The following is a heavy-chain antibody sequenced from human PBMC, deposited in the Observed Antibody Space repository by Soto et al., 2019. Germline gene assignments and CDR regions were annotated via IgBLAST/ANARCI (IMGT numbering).Heavy chain of an antibody. CDR1: GFTFSSYG. CDR2: ISYDGSNK. D-gene: IGHD6-19*01. V-gene: IGHV3-30*18. CDR3: AKVQELGKQWLDSFDY. Sequence: QVQLVESGGGVVQPGRSLRLSCAASGFTFSSYGMHWVRQAPGKGLEWVAVISYDGSNKYYADSVKGRFTISRDNSKNTLYLQMNSLRAEDTAVYYCAKVQELGKQWLDSFDYWGQGTLVTVSS. J-gene: IGHJ4*02.